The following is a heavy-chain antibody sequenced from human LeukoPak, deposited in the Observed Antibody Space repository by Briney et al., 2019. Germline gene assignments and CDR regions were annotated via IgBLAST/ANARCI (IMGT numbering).Heavy chain of an antibody. Sequence: GASVKVSCKASGGTFSSYAISWVRQAPGQGLEWMGGIIPIFGTANYAQKFQGRVTITADESTSTAYMELSSLRSEDTAVYYCARQMATIRGLYYFDYWGQGTLVTVSS. CDR3: ARQMATIRGLYYFDY. V-gene: IGHV1-69*13. CDR2: IIPIFGTA. J-gene: IGHJ4*02. D-gene: IGHD5-24*01. CDR1: GGTFSSYA.